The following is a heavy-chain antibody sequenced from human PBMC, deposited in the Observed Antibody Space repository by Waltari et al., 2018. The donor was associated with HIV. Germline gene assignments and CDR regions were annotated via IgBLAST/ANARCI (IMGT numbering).Heavy chain of an antibody. CDR3: ARWTGPLSPLDL. CDR2: VWFDENNK. V-gene: IGHV3-33*01. CDR1: GVMFNTFN. Sequence: QEKLVESGGAVVQPGGSLRLSCVASGVMFNTFNFHWVRQAPGKGLEWMAVVWFDENNKNYAESLKGRLAISRYNAKKTLYLQMNRLRVDDTAVYYCARWTGPLSPLDLWGQGTSVTVSS. J-gene: IGHJ3*01.